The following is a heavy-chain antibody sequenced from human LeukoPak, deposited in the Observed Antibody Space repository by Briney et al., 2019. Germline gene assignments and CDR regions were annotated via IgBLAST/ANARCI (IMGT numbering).Heavy chain of an antibody. CDR2: IIPIFGTA. CDR3: ARDEGIVGATDAFDI. CDR1: GGSFNNHA. Sequence: GASVKVSCKDSGGSFNNHAITWVRQAPGQGLEWMGGIIPIFGTANYAQKFQGRVTITADKSTSTAYMELSSLRSEDTAVYYCARDEGIVGATDAFDIWGQGTMVTVSS. D-gene: IGHD1-26*01. V-gene: IGHV1-69*06. J-gene: IGHJ3*02.